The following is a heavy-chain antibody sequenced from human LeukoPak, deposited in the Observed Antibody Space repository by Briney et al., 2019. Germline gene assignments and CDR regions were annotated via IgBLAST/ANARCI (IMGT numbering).Heavy chain of an antibody. CDR3: AVRHDTIFGVGTLAGGMDV. J-gene: IGHJ6*02. D-gene: IGHD3-3*01. Sequence: GASVKVSCKASGGTFSSYAISWVRQAPGQGLEWMGGIIPIFGTANYAQKFQGRVTITADESTSTAYMELSSLRSEDTAVYYCAVRHDTIFGVGTLAGGMDVWGQGTTVTVSS. V-gene: IGHV1-69*13. CDR1: GGTFSSYA. CDR2: IIPIFGTA.